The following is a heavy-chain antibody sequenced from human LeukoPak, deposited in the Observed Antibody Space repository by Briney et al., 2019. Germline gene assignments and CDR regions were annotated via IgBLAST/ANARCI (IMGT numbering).Heavy chain of an antibody. D-gene: IGHD4-17*01. CDR3: ARDGSGDYAPGY. Sequence: ASVKVSCKDSGGTFTSYAISWVRQAPGQGLEWMGGIIPIFGTANYAQKFQGRVTITADESTSTAYMELSSLRSEDTAVYYCARDGSGDYAPGYWGQGTLVTVPS. J-gene: IGHJ4*02. CDR2: IIPIFGTA. CDR1: GGTFTSYA. V-gene: IGHV1-69*13.